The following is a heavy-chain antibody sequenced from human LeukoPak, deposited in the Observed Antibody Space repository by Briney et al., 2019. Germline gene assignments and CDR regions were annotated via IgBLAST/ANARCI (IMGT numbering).Heavy chain of an antibody. CDR2: ISGSGDNT. D-gene: IGHD6-19*01. Sequence: PGGSLRLSCAASGFTFSSHGMSWVRQAPGKGLEWVSTISGSGDNTYYADSVKGRFTISRDNAKKSLYLQMNSLRVEDTAVYYCARESDVAGSDYWGQGTLLTVSS. CDR1: GFTFSSHG. CDR3: ARESDVAGSDY. J-gene: IGHJ4*02. V-gene: IGHV3-23*01.